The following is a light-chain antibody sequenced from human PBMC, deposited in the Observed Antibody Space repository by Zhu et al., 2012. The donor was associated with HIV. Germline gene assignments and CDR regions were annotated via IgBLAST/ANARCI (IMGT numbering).Light chain of an antibody. CDR2: KAS. V-gene: IGKV1-5*03. CDR1: QSISSW. CDR3: QQYNSYPHT. Sequence: DIQMTQSPFTLSASVGDRVTITCRASQSISSWLAWYQHRPGKAPKLLIYKASSLDSGVPSRFSGSGSGTEFTLTITSLQPDDFATYYCQQYNSYPHTFGQGTKLEIK. J-gene: IGKJ2*01.